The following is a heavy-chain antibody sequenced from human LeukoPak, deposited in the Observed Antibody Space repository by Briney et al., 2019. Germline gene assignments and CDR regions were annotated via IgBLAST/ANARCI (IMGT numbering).Heavy chain of an antibody. CDR1: GFTFDDYG. D-gene: IGHD3-10*01. Sequence: GGSLRLSCAASGFTFDDYGMSWVRQAPGKGLEWVSGINWNGGSTGYADSVKGRFTISRDNAKNSLYLQMNSLRAEDTALYYCARNYYGSGSYYNGGYWGQGTLVTVSS. CDR3: ARNYYGSGSYYNGGY. V-gene: IGHV3-20*04. J-gene: IGHJ4*02. CDR2: INWNGGST.